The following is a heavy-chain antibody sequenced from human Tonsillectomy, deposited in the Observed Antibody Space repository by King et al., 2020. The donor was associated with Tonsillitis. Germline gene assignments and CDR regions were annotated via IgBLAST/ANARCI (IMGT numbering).Heavy chain of an antibody. V-gene: IGHV3-7*01. J-gene: IGHJ3*02. D-gene: IGHD6-13*01. CDR2: IKQDGSVN. CDR1: GITFSSYW. CDR3: ARGPARIAAVGAFDI. Sequence: VQLVESGGGLVQPGGSLRLSCAASGITFSSYWMNWVRQAPGTGLEWVAHIKQDGSVNSYLDFVKGRLTISRDNAKNSLYLQMNSLRAEDTAVYYCARGPARIAAVGAFDIWGQGTMVTVSS.